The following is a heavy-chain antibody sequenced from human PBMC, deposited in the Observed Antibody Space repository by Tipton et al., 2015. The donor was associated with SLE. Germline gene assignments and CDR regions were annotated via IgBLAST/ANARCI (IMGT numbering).Heavy chain of an antibody. CDR1: GGSISSGSYY. CDR3: ARARRYYDSSGSPMDY. D-gene: IGHD3-22*01. Sequence: TLSLTCTVSGGSISSGSYYWSWIRQPAGKGLEWIGHIYTSGSTNYNPSLKSRVTISVDTSKNQFSLKLSSVTAADTAVYYCARARRYYDSSGSPMDYWGQGTLVTVSS. CDR2: IYTSGST. V-gene: IGHV4-61*09. J-gene: IGHJ4*02.